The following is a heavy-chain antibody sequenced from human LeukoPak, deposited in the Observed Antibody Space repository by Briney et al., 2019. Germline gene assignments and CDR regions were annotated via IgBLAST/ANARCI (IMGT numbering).Heavy chain of an antibody. CDR2: IYYSGST. D-gene: IGHD2-21*02. CDR1: GGSISSYY. Sequence: SETLSLTCTVSGGSISSYYWSWIRQSPGKGLEWIGYIYYSGSTNYNPSLKSRVTIPVDTSKNQFSLKLRSVTAADTAVYYCARAGASYCGGDCQNFDPWGQGILVTVSS. J-gene: IGHJ5*02. V-gene: IGHV4-59*01. CDR3: ARAGASYCGGDCQNFDP.